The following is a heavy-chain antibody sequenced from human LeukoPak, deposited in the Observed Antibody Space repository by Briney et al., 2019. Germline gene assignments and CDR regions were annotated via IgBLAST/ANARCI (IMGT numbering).Heavy chain of an antibody. CDR3: ARDRTKLGITYYFDY. Sequence: SQTLSLTCTVSGGSISSGSYYWSWIRQPAGKGLEWIRRIYTSGSTNYNPSLKSRVTISVDTSKNQFSLKLSSVTAADTAVYYCARDRTKLGITYYFDYWGQGTLVTVSS. D-gene: IGHD7-27*01. CDR2: IYTSGST. CDR1: GGSISSGSYY. J-gene: IGHJ4*02. V-gene: IGHV4-61*02.